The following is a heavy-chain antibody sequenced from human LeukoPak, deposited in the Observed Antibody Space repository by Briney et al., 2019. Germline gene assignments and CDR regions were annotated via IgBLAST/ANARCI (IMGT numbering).Heavy chain of an antibody. J-gene: IGHJ3*02. D-gene: IGHD2-8*01. Sequence: GGSQRLSCAASGFTFSHYLMHWVRQAPGKGLVWVSRINSDESNTNSYADSVKGRFIISRDNAKNTLYLQMNSLRAEDTAVYFCGRGGNGIDIWGQGTTVIVSS. CDR1: GFTFSHYL. CDR3: GRGGNGIDI. CDR2: INSDESNT. V-gene: IGHV3-74*01.